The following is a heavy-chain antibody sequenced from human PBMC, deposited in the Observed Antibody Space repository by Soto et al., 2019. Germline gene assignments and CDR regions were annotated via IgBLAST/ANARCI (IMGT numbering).Heavy chain of an antibody. D-gene: IGHD3-9*01. J-gene: IGHJ4*02. CDR2: INHSGST. CDR1: GGSFSGYY. Sequence: SETLSLTCAVYGGSFSGYYWSWIRQPPGKGLEWIGEINHSGSTNYNPSLKSRVTISVDTSKNQFSLKLSSVTAADTAVYYCARGLGLRYFDWLPRHNYFDYWGQGTLVT. V-gene: IGHV4-34*01. CDR3: ARGLGLRYFDWLPRHNYFDY.